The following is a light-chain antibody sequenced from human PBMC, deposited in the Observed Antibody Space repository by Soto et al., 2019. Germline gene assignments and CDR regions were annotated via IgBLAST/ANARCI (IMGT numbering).Light chain of an antibody. CDR2: KAS. V-gene: IGKV1-5*03. CDR3: QQSYSIFMYT. CDR1: QSISSW. Sequence: DIQMTQSPSTLSASVGDRVTITCRASQSISSWLAWYQQKPGKAPKLLIYKASSLQSGVPSRFGGSGSGTDFTLTISSLQPEDFAAYYCQQSYSIFMYTFGQGTKVDIK. J-gene: IGKJ2*01.